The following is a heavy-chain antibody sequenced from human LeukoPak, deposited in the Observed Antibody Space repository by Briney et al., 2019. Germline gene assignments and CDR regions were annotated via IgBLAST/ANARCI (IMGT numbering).Heavy chain of an antibody. V-gene: IGHV3-21*01. CDR3: ARDLGSGWYWGYFDY. CDR1: GFTFSSYS. CDR2: VSSSSSYI. D-gene: IGHD6-19*01. Sequence: PGGSLRLSCAASGFTFSSYSMNWVRQAPGKGLEWVSSVSSSSSYIYYADSVKGRFTISRDNAKNSLYLQMSSLRAEDTAVYYCARDLGSGWYWGYFDYWGQGTLVTVSS. J-gene: IGHJ4*02.